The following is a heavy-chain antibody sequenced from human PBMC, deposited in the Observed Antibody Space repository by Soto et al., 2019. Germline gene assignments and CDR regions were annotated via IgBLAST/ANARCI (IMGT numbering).Heavy chain of an antibody. J-gene: IGHJ3*02. CDR2: ISAYNGNT. CDR1: GYTFTSYG. V-gene: IGHV1-18*01. CDR3: ASRGSSSWYLVDDAFDI. D-gene: IGHD6-13*01. Sequence: QVQLVQSGAEVKKPGASVKVSCKASGYTFTSYGISWVRQAPGQGLEWMGWISAYNGNTNYAQKLQGRVTMTTHTSTSTAYMELRSLRSDDTAVYYCASRGSSSWYLVDDAFDIWGQGTMVTVSS.